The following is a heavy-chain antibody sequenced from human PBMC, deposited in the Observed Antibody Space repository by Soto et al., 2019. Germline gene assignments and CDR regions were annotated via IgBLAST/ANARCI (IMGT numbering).Heavy chain of an antibody. Sequence: AVSLRLSSASSGFTFSIYSMNWVRKAPGKGLEWVTYISSSSSTIYYADTVKGRFTIYRDNVKNSLYLQMNSLRAEDTAVYYCAREMAALNDFDYWGQGP. CDR2: ISSSSSTI. J-gene: IGHJ4*02. V-gene: IGHV3-48*01. CDR1: GFTFSIYS. D-gene: IGHD2-15*01. CDR3: AREMAALNDFDY.